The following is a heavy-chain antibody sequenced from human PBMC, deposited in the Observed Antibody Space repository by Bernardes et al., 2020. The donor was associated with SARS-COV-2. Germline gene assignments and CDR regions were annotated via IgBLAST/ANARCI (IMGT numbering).Heavy chain of an antibody. Sequence: YGGGSTYYADSVKGRFTISRDNSKNTLYLQMNSLRAEDTAVYYCARDPIMDVCGKETTVTVSS. V-gene: IGHV3-53*01. J-gene: IGHJ6*03. CDR3: ARDPIMDV. CDR2: YGGGST.